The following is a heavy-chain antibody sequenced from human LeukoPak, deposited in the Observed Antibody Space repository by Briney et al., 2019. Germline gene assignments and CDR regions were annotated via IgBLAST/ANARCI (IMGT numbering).Heavy chain of an antibody. V-gene: IGHV1-69*02. CDR2: IIPIFGIA. CDR1: GGTFSSYT. CDR3: ARGGRPYDSSGLYYFDY. Sequence: SVKVSCKASGGTFSSYTISWVRQAPGQGLEWMGRIIPIFGIANYAQKFQGRVTITADKSTSTAYMELSSLRSEDTAVYYCARGGRPYDSSGLYYFDYWGQGTLVTVSS. D-gene: IGHD3-22*01. J-gene: IGHJ4*02.